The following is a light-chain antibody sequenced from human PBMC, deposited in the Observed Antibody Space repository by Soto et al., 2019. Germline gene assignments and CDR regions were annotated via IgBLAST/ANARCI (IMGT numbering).Light chain of an antibody. Sequence: DIQMTQSPSPLSASVGDRVTITCRASQSISSWLSWYQQKPGKAPKLLIYDASNLNSGVPSRFSGSGSGTELTLTISSLQPDDFGTYYCQQHKSYPVTFGGGTKVDIK. J-gene: IGKJ4*01. V-gene: IGKV1-5*01. CDR2: DAS. CDR1: QSISSW. CDR3: QQHKSYPVT.